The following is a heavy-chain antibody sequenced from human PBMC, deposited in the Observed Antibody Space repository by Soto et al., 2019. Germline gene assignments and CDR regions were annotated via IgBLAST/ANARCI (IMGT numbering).Heavy chain of an antibody. CDR2: ISSSSSYI. J-gene: IGHJ4*02. V-gene: IGHV3-21*01. D-gene: IGHD3-10*01. CDR3: ATAPWNYGSGSYYKRDY. Sequence: VQLVESGGGLVKPGGSLRLSCAASGFTFSSYSMNWVRQAPGKGLEWVSSISSSSSYIYYADSVKGRFTISRDNAKNSLYLQMNSLRAEDTAVYYCATAPWNYGSGSYYKRDYWGQGTLVTVSS. CDR1: GFTFSSYS.